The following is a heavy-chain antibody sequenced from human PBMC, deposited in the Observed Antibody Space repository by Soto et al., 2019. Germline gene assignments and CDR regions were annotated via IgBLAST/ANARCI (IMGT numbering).Heavy chain of an antibody. CDR3: AMNLHDSNLRNWFVP. Sequence: SETLSLTCSVSRGSIANYYCSWIRQPPGKGLEWIGYVYYSGSTNYNPSLKSRVTMSVDTSRNLFSLKLTSVTAADTAMYYCAMNLHDSNLRNWFVPWGQGNMVTVSS. V-gene: IGHV4-59*01. D-gene: IGHD2-15*01. CDR1: RGSIANYY. CDR2: VYYSGST. J-gene: IGHJ5*02.